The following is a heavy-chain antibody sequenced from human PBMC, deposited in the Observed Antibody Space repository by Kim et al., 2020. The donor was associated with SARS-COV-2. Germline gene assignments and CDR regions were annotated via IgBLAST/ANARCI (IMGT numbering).Heavy chain of an antibody. J-gene: IGHJ4*02. V-gene: IGHV3-13*04. D-gene: IGHD3-16*01. CDR3: ARGRAFGGPFDY. Sequence: GGSLRLSCAASGFTFSSYDMHWVRQATGKGLEWVSAIGTAGDTYYPGSVKGRFTISRENAKNSLYLQMNSLRAGDTAVYYCARGRAFGGPFDYWGQGTLVTVSS. CDR2: IGTAGDT. CDR1: GFTFSSYD.